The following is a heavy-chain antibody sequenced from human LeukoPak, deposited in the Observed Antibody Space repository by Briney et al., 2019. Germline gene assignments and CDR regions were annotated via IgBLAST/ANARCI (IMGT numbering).Heavy chain of an antibody. CDR3: ATPGDGYFDY. J-gene: IGHJ4*02. D-gene: IGHD7-27*01. CDR1: GGTFSSYA. CDR2: IISIFGTA. Sequence: ASVKVSCKASGGTFSSYAISWVRQAPGQGLEWMGGIISIFGTANYAQKFQGRVTITADESTSTAYMELSSLRFEDTAVYYCATPGDGYFDYWGQGTLVTVSS. V-gene: IGHV1-69*13.